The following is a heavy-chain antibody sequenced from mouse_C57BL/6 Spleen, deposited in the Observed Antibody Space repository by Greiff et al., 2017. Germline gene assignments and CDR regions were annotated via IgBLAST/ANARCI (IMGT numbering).Heavy chain of an antibody. J-gene: IGHJ3*01. V-gene: IGHV1-81*01. Sequence: QVQLQQSGAELARPGASVKLSCKASGYTFTSYGISWVKQRTGQGLEWIVEIYPRSGTTYYNEQFTGKATLTADKSSSTAYMELRSLTSEDSAVYFCTSFYDYDGWFAYWGQGTLVTVSA. CDR3: TSFYDYDGWFAY. CDR2: IYPRSGTT. CDR1: GYTFTSYG. D-gene: IGHD2-4*01.